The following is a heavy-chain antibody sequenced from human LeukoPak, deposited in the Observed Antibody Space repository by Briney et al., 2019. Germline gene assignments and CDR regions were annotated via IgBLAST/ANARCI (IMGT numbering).Heavy chain of an antibody. J-gene: IGHJ1*01. D-gene: IGHD4-17*01. Sequence: PGGSLRLSCAASGFTFSSYAMSWVRQAPGKGLEWVSAISGSGGSTYYADSVKGRFTISRDNSKNTLYLQMNSLRAEDTAVYYCAKAFASPTTVTPGYFQHWGQGTLVTVSS. V-gene: IGHV3-23*01. CDR3: AKAFASPTTVTPGYFQH. CDR1: GFTFSSYA. CDR2: ISGSGGST.